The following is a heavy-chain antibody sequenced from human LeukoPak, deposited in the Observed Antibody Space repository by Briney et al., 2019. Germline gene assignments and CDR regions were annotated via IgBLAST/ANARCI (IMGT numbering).Heavy chain of an antibody. CDR3: ARDRSGTYLDF. V-gene: IGHV3-66*01. CDR1: GATVWRSF. D-gene: IGHD1-26*01. CDR2: IHTDGGT. J-gene: IGHJ4*02. Sequence: GGSLRLSCAASGATVWRSFRTWVRQTPGRGLEFVSIIHTDGGTDYADSVRGRFSVSRDNSKDILYLQMNSLRVDDTGVYYCARDRSGTYLDFWGQGTLVTVSS.